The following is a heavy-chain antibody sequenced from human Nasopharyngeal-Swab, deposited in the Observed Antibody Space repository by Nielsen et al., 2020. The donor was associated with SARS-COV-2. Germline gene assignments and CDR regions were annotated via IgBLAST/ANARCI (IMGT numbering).Heavy chain of an antibody. V-gene: IGHV3-48*04. D-gene: IGHD5-18*01. CDR3: AREYGYSYGYICDY. CDR2: ISSSSSTI. J-gene: IGHJ4*02. Sequence: GESLKISCAASGFTFSSYSMNWVRQAPGKGLEWVSSISSSSSTIYYADSVKGRFTISRDNAKNSLYLQMNSLRAEDTAVYYCAREYGYSYGYICDYWGQGTLVTVSS. CDR1: GFTFSSYS.